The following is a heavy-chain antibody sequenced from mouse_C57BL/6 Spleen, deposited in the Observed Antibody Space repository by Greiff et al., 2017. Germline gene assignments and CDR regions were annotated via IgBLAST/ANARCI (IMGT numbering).Heavy chain of an antibody. CDR2: IDPNSGGT. Sequence: QVQLQQPGAELVKPGASVKLSCKASGYTFTSYWMHWVKQRPGRGLEWIGRIDPNSGGTKYNEKFKSKATLTVNKPSSTAYMPLSSLTSEASAVYYCARSGSSHFDYWGQGTTLTVSS. D-gene: IGHD1-1*01. V-gene: IGHV1-72*01. CDR1: GYTFTSYW. J-gene: IGHJ2*01. CDR3: ARSGSSHFDY.